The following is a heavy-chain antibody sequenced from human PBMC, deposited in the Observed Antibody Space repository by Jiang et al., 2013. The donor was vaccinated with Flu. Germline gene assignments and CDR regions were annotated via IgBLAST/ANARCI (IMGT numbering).Heavy chain of an antibody. Sequence: SGAEVKKPGASVKVSCKASGYTFTSYYMHWVRQAPGQGLEWMGIINPSGGSTSYAQKFQGRVTMTRDTSTSTVYMELSSLRSEDTAVYYCARLPRGGVAAADSAFDIWGQGTMVTVSS. V-gene: IGHV1-46*01. J-gene: IGHJ3*02. CDR1: GYTFTSYY. CDR3: ARLPRGGVAAADSAFDI. CDR2: INPSGGST. D-gene: IGHD6-13*01.